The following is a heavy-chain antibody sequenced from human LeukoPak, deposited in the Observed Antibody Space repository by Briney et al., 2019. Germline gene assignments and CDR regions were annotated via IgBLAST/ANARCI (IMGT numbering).Heavy chain of an antibody. V-gene: IGHV5-51*01. Sequence: GESLRISCKGSGYSFTNYWIGWVRQLPGKGLEWMGIIYPGDSDIRNSPSSQGRVTISVDKSISTVYLQWSSLKASDTAMYYCARDGPVPATADAFDFWGKGTMVTVSS. D-gene: IGHD2-2*01. CDR3: ARDGPVPATADAFDF. CDR2: IYPGDSDI. CDR1: GYSFTNYW. J-gene: IGHJ3*01.